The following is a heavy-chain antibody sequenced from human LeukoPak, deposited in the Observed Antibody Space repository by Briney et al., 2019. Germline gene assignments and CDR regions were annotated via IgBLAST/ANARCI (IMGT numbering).Heavy chain of an antibody. V-gene: IGHV4-4*07. Sequence: SETLSLTCTVSGGSISSYYWSWIRQPAGKGLEWNGRIYTSGSTNYNPSLKSRVTMSVDTSKNQFPLKLSSVTAADTAVYYCARGRKGLALDDAFDIWGQGTMVTVSS. J-gene: IGHJ3*02. CDR3: ARGRKGLALDDAFDI. D-gene: IGHD3/OR15-3a*01. CDR1: GGSISSYY. CDR2: IYTSGST.